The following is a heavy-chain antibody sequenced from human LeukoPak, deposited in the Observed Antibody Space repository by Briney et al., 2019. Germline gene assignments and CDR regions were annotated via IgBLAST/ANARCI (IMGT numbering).Heavy chain of an antibody. CDR3: ARPSGSYWYFDL. CDR2: TWYDGSNK. CDR1: AFTFSSYD. D-gene: IGHD1-26*01. J-gene: IGHJ2*01. V-gene: IGHV3-33*01. Sequence: PGRSLRLSCAASAFTFSSYDMHWVRQAPGKGLEWVAVTWYDGSNKYYADSVKGRFTISRDNSKNTLYLQMNSLRGEDTAVYYCARPSGSYWYFDLWGRGTLVTVSS.